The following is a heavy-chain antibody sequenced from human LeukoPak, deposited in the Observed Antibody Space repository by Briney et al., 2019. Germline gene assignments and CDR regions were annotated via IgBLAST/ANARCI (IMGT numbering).Heavy chain of an antibody. CDR3: ASTVLGDYVWGSYRYTTLFDY. V-gene: IGHV4-4*02. CDR2: IYHSGST. Sequence: PSGTLSLTCAVSGGSISSSNWWSWVRQPPGKGLEWIGEIYHSGSTNYNPSLKSRVTISVDKSKNQFSLKLSSVTAADTAVYYCASTVLGDYVWGSYRYTTLFDYWGQGTLVTVSS. J-gene: IGHJ4*02. D-gene: IGHD3-16*02. CDR1: GGSISSSNW.